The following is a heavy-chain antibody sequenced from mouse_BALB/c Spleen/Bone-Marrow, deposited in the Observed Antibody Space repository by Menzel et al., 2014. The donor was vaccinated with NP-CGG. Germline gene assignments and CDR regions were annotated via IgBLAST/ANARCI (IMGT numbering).Heavy chain of an antibody. V-gene: IGHV7-3*02. Sequence: DVKLVESGGGLVQPGGSLRLSCATSGFTFTDYYMSWVRQTPGKALEWLGFIRNKANGYTTDYSVSVKGRFTISRGNSQSIPYLQMNTLRAEDSATYYCARDENYDIYWYFDVWGAGTTVAVSS. D-gene: IGHD1-1*01. CDR3: ARDENYDIYWYFDV. CDR1: GFTFTDYY. CDR2: IRNKANGYTT. J-gene: IGHJ1*01.